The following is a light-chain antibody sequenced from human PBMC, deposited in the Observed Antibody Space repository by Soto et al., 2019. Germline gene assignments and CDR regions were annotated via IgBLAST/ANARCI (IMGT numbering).Light chain of an antibody. Sequence: QSVLTQPPSASGTPGQRVTISCSGSSSNIGSNYVYWYQQLPGTAPKLLIYRNNQRPSGVPDRLSGSKSGNSASLAISGLRSEDQADYYCAAWDYSLSGSSFFGTATKLT. CDR2: RNN. V-gene: IGLV1-47*01. CDR3: AAWDYSLSGSSF. J-gene: IGLJ1*01. CDR1: SSNIGSNY.